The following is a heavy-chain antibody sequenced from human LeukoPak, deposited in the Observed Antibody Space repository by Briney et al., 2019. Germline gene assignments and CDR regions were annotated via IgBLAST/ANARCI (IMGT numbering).Heavy chain of an antibody. CDR1: GFTFGDYA. Sequence: GGSLRLSCTASGFTFGDYAMNWARQAPGKGLEWVGFIRSKTYGGTSAYAASVKGRFTISRDDSKNIAYLQMNSLKTEDTAVYYCSRQIRATTDYFDYWGQGTLVTVSS. V-gene: IGHV3-49*04. CDR2: IRSKTYGGTS. CDR3: SRQIRATTDYFDY. J-gene: IGHJ4*02. D-gene: IGHD5-12*01.